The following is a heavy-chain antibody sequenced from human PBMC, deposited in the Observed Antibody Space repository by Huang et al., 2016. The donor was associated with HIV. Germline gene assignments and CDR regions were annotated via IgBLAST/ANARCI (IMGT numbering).Heavy chain of an antibody. Sequence: QVQLVQSGAEVKKPGASVKVSCKASGYTFNDYPISWVRQAPGQGLEWMGWINPYNGNTKYAQRFQGRVTMTTDTSATTAYMELRSLRSDDTALYYCARLWSRDGYNWDFWGQGTLVTVPS. CDR1: GYTFNDYP. CDR2: INPYNGNT. D-gene: IGHD5-12*01. CDR3: ARLWSRDGYNWDF. V-gene: IGHV1-18*01. J-gene: IGHJ4*02.